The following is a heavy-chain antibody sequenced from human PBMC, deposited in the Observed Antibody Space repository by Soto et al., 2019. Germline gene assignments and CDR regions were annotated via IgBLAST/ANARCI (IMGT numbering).Heavy chain of an antibody. D-gene: IGHD4-17*01. CDR1: GFTFSSYA. CDR2: ISYDGSNK. CDR3: ARDRGSMTTLYYYYYYGMDV. V-gene: IGHV3-30-3*01. J-gene: IGHJ6*02. Sequence: TGGSLRLSCAASGFTFSSYAMHWVRQAPGKGLEWVAVISYDGSNKYYADSVKGRFTISRDNSKNTLYLQMNSLRAEDTAVYYCARDRGSMTTLYYYYYYGMDVWGQGTTVTVSS.